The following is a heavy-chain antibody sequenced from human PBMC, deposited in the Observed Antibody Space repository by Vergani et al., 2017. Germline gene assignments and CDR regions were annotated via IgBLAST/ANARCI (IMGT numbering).Heavy chain of an antibody. CDR2: IYPGDSDT. J-gene: IGHJ6*02. D-gene: IGHD6-19*01. Sequence: EVQLVQSGAEVKKPGESLKISCKGSGYSFTSYWIGWVRQMPGKGLEWMGIIYPGDSDTRYSPSFQGQVTIAADKSISTAYLQWSSLKASDTAWYYCARRSELLGRGLGSYYYGMDVWGQGTTVTVSS. CDR1: GYSFTSYW. CDR3: ARRSELLGRGLGSYYYGMDV. V-gene: IGHV5-51*01.